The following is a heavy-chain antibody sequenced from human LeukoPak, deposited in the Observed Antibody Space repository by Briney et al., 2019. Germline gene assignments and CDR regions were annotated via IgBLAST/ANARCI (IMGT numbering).Heavy chain of an antibody. V-gene: IGHV3-7*01. CDR2: IKQDGSEK. J-gene: IGHJ4*02. CDR1: GFTFNSYW. Sequence: PGGSLRLSCAASGFTFNSYWMSWVRQAPGKGLEWVANIKQDGSEKYYVDSVKGRFTISRDNAKNSLYLQMNSLRAEDTAVYYCARDITMIVGTFFDYWGQGTLVTVSS. D-gene: IGHD3-22*01. CDR3: ARDITMIVGTFFDY.